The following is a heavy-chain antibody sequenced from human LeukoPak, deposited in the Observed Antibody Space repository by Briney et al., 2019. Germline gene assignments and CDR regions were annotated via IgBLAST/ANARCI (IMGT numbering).Heavy chain of an antibody. Sequence: SVKVSCKASGGTFSSYAISWVRQAPGQGLEWMGGITPIFGTANYAQKFQGRVTITADESTSTAYMELSSLRSEDTAVYYCARDRDVLRFLGDSYYYYYGMDVWGQGTTVTVSS. J-gene: IGHJ6*02. CDR1: GGTFSSYA. V-gene: IGHV1-69*13. CDR3: ARDRDVLRFLGDSYYYYYGMDV. D-gene: IGHD3-3*01. CDR2: ITPIFGTA.